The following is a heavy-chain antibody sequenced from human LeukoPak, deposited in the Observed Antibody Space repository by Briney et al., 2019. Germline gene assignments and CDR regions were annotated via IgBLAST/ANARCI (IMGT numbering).Heavy chain of an antibody. CDR2: INHSGST. J-gene: IGHJ4*02. Sequence: KLSESLSLTCALYGGSFSGYYWSWSRQPPGKGLEWIGEINHSGSTNYNPSLKSRVTISVDTSKNQFSLKLSSVTAADTAVYYCARVTDSSGYYDYWGQGTLVTVSS. CDR1: GGSFSGYY. D-gene: IGHD3-22*01. V-gene: IGHV4-34*01. CDR3: ARVTDSSGYYDY.